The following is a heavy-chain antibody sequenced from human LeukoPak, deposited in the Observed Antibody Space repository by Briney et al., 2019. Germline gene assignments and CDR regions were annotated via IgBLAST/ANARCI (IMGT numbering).Heavy chain of an antibody. J-gene: IGHJ4*02. Sequence: GGSLRLSCVASGFTFSSYAMSWVRQAPGKGLEWVSAIRESGGSTHYADSVKGRFTISRDNSKNTLYLQMNSLRAEDTAVYYCAKTRPYGTTWYGGIDWGQGALVTVSS. CDR1: GFTFSSYA. CDR2: IRESGGST. V-gene: IGHV3-23*01. D-gene: IGHD6-13*01. CDR3: AKTRPYGTTWYGGID.